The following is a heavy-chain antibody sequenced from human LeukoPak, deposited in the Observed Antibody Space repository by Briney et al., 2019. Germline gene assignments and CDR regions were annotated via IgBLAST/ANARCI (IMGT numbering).Heavy chain of an antibody. Sequence: PGGSLRLSCAASGFAVSVNYMSWVHQAPGKGLEWVSVFYGGETPYYAASVKGRFTISRDNSKNTLYLQMNSLRVEDTSVYYCAKGQVAGTEGDYWGQGTLVTVSS. J-gene: IGHJ4*02. CDR2: FYGGETP. V-gene: IGHV3-66*01. D-gene: IGHD6-19*01. CDR3: AKGQVAGTEGDY. CDR1: GFAVSVNY.